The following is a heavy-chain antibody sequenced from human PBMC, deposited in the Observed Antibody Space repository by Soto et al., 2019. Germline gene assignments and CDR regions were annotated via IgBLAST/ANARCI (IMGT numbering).Heavy chain of an antibody. V-gene: IGHV1-69*12. D-gene: IGHD4-4*01. CDR2: IIPIFGTA. Sequence: QVQLVQSGAEVKKPGSSVKVSCKASGGTFSSYAISWVRQAPGQGLEWMGGIIPIFGTANYAQKFQGRVTITADESTSTAYMELSSLRSEDTAMYYCASRTETYSYYYYGMDVWGQGTTVTVSS. CDR1: GGTFSSYA. J-gene: IGHJ6*02. CDR3: ASRTETYSYYYYGMDV.